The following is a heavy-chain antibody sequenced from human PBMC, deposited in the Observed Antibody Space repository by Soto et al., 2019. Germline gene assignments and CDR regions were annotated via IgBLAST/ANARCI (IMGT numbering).Heavy chain of an antibody. CDR2: ISSSSSYT. Sequence: GSLRLSCAASGFTFSDYYMSWIRQAPGKGLEWVSYISSSSSYTDYADSVKGRFTISRDNAKNSLYLQMNSLRAEDTAVYYCARERTAVAGTTRNWFDPWGQGTLVTVSS. J-gene: IGHJ5*02. D-gene: IGHD6-19*01. CDR3: ARERTAVAGTTRNWFDP. CDR1: GFTFSDYY. V-gene: IGHV3-11*06.